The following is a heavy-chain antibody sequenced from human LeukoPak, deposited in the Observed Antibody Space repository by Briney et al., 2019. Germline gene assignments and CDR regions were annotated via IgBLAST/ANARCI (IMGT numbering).Heavy chain of an antibody. CDR2: INHSGST. J-gene: IGHJ5*02. Sequence: SETLSLTCAVYGGSFSDYYWSWIRQPPGKGLEWIGEINHSGSTNYNPSLKSRVTISVDTSKNQFSLKLSSVTAADTAVYYCARATHYYDSSGYYPLNWFDPWGQGTLVTVSS. V-gene: IGHV4-34*01. CDR1: GGSFSDYY. D-gene: IGHD3-22*01. CDR3: ARATHYYDSSGYYPLNWFDP.